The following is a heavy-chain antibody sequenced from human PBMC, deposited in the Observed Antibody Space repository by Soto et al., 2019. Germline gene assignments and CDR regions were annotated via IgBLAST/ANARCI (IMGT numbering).Heavy chain of an antibody. CDR3: ARFPSSSRYLLPIVY. Sequence: SETLSLTCTVSGGSINSGDYYWSWIRQPPGKGLEWIGYIYYSGGTYYNPSLKSRVTISIDTSKNQFSLKLSSVTAADTAVYYCARFPSSSRYLLPIVYWGKGTLVTVSS. J-gene: IGHJ4*02. CDR1: GGSINSGDYY. CDR2: IYYSGGT. V-gene: IGHV4-30-4*01. D-gene: IGHD6-13*01.